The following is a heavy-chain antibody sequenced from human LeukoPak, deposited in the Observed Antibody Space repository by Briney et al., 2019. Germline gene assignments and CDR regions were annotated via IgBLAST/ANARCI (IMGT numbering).Heavy chain of an antibody. J-gene: IGHJ4*02. V-gene: IGHV4-31*03. D-gene: IGHD4-11*01. CDR1: GGSISSGGYY. Sequence: SQTLSLTCTVSGGSISSGGYYWSWIRQHPGKGLEWIGYIYYSGSTYYNPSLKSRVTISVDTSKNQFSLRLRSVTPADTAVYYCATGPGNYVVVYWGQGTLVTVSS. CDR3: ATGPGNYVVVY. CDR2: IYYSGST.